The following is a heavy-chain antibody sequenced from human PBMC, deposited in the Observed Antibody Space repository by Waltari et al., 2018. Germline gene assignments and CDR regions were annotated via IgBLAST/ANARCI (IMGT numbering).Heavy chain of an antibody. CDR1: GFPFSSYW. V-gene: IGHV3-7*01. D-gene: IGHD6-13*01. CDR3: ASSWYWYFDL. Sequence: EVQLVESGGGLVQPGGSLRLSCAASGFPFSSYWMSWVRQAPGKGLEWVANIKQDGSEKYYVDSVKGRFTISRDNAKNSLYLQMNSLRAEDTAVYYCASSWYWYFDLWGRGTLVTVSP. J-gene: IGHJ2*01. CDR2: IKQDGSEK.